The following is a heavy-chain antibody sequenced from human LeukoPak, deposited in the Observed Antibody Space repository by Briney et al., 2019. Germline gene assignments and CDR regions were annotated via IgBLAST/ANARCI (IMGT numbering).Heavy chain of an antibody. CDR1: GFTFSRYS. Sequence: GGSLRLSCAASGFTFSRYSLNWVRQAPGKGLEWVSYISSSGNNINYADSVKGRFTLSRDTARNSVYLQMNRLRAEDTGVYYCARDASGSYYFDYWGQGTLVTVSS. J-gene: IGHJ4*02. V-gene: IGHV3-48*01. CDR2: ISSSGNNI. CDR3: ARDASGSYYFDY. D-gene: IGHD3-10*01.